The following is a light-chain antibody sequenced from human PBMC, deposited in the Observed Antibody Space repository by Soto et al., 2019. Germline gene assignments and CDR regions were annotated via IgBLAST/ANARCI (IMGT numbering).Light chain of an antibody. Sequence: EIVMTQSPATLSVSPGERATLSCRASQSVSSTLAWYQQKPGQAPRLLIYGASTRATGIPARFSGSGSGTEFPLTLRSLQSEDFAVYSCKQYSKWPVTFGGGTKVDIK. CDR3: KQYSKWPVT. CDR1: QSVSST. J-gene: IGKJ4*01. V-gene: IGKV3-15*01. CDR2: GAS.